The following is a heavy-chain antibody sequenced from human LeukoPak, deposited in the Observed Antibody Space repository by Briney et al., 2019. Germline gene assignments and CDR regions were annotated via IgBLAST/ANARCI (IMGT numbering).Heavy chain of an antibody. CDR1: GYTFTGYY. J-gene: IGHJ6*02. D-gene: IGHD1-26*01. CDR2: INPNSGNT. Sequence: ASVKVSCKASGYTFTGYYMHWVRQAPGQGLEWMGWINPNSGNTGYAQKFQGRVTMTRNTSISTAYMELSSLRSEDTAVYYCARGGASGSYITSYYYYYYGMDVWGQGTTVTVSS. CDR3: ARGGASGSYITSYYYYYYGMDV. V-gene: IGHV1-8*02.